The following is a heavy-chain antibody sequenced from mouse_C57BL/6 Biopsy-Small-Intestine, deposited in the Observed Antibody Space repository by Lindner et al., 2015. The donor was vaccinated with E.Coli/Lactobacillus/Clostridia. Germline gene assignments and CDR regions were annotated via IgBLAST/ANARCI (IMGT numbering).Heavy chain of an antibody. J-gene: IGHJ1*03. CDR3: AREVYYYGSSYNWYFDV. V-gene: IGHV1-4*01. D-gene: IGHD1-1*01. CDR2: INPSSGYT. CDR1: GYTFTSYT. Sequence: QLQEVWGVNWQDCASVKMSCKASGYTFTSYTMHWVKQRPGRGLEWIGYINPSSGYTKYNQKFKDKATLTADKSSSTAYMQLSSLTSEDSAVYYCAREVYYYGSSYNWYFDVWGTGTTVTVSS.